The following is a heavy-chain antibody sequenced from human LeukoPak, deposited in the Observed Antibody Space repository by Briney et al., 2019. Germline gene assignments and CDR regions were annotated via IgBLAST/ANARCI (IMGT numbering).Heavy chain of an antibody. J-gene: IGHJ4*02. CDR2: IYYSGTT. CDR3: ARVGDWNDLVY. V-gene: IGHV4-59*01. D-gene: IGHD1-1*01. CDR1: GGSINNYY. Sequence: PSETLSLTCTVSGGSINNYYWSWIRQPPGKGLEWIGYIYYSGTTNYNPSLKSRVTISVDTSKNQFSLKLSSVTAADTAVYYCARVGDWNDLVYWGQGTLVTVSS.